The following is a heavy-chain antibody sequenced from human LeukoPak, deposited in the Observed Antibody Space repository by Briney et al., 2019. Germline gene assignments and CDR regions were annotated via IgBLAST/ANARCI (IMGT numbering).Heavy chain of an antibody. D-gene: IGHD3-3*01. Sequence: SETLSLTCTVSGGSISSYYWSWIRQPPGKGLEWIGYIYTSGSTNYNPSLKSRVTISVDTSKNQFSLKLSSVIAADTAVYYCARSSFGYDFWSGQAFDYWGQGTLVTVSS. V-gene: IGHV4-4*09. CDR1: GGSISSYY. CDR2: IYTSGST. CDR3: ARSSFGYDFWSGQAFDY. J-gene: IGHJ4*02.